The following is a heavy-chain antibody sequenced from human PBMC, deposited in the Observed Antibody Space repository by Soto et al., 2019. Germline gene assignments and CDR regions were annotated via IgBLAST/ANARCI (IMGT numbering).Heavy chain of an antibody. CDR2: IIPIFGTA. Sequence: QVQLVQSGAEVKKPGSSVKVSCKASGGTFSSYAISWVRQAPGQGLEWMGGIIPIFGTANYAQKFQGRVTITADESTSTAYMELSSLRSEDTAVYYCARDTGEMDTIANDAFDIWGQGTMVTVSS. CDR3: ARDTGEMDTIANDAFDI. CDR1: GGTFSSYA. D-gene: IGHD5-18*01. V-gene: IGHV1-69*01. J-gene: IGHJ3*02.